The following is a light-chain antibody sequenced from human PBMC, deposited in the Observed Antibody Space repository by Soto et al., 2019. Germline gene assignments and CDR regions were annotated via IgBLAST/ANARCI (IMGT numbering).Light chain of an antibody. CDR1: QSISSW. J-gene: IGKJ1*01. V-gene: IGKV1-5*01. CDR3: KQYNIYSGT. Sequence: DIQMTQSPSPLSASVRDRVTITSRASQSISSWVAWYQQKPGKAPKLLIDDASILESGVPSRLSRSGSGTEFPLPTSTLQPDDFAPYYCKQYNIYSGTFGQGTKV. CDR2: DAS.